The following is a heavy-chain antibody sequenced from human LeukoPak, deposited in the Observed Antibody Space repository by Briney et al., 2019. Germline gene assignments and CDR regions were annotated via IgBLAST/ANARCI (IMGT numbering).Heavy chain of an antibody. CDR3: ARDPWTNSDYDGFDY. D-gene: IGHD5-12*01. J-gene: IGHJ4*02. Sequence: GGSLRLSCAASGFTFSSYSMNWVRQAPGKGLEWVSSISSSSSYIYYADSVKGRFTISRDNAKNSLYLQMHSLRAEDTAVYYCARDPWTNSDYDGFDYWGQGTLVTVSS. CDR2: ISSSSSYI. CDR1: GFTFSSYS. V-gene: IGHV3-21*01.